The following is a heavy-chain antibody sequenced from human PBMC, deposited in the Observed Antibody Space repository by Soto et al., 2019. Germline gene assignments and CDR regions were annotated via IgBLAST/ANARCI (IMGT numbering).Heavy chain of an antibody. D-gene: IGHD6-6*01. V-gene: IGHV3-11*06. CDR2: ISGGSDYI. J-gene: IGHJ6*02. CDR3: AGVRLQLVPYYYYGMDV. Sequence: GGSLRLSCAASGFTFSDYYMSWIRQAPGKWLEWISFISGGSDYIDYADSLKGRFTISRDNAKNSLYLQMNSLRAEDTAVYYCAGVRLQLVPYYYYGMDVWGQGXTVTVYS. CDR1: GFTFSDYY.